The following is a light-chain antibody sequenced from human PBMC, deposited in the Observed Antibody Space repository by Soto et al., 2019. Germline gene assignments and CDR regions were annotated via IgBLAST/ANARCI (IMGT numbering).Light chain of an antibody. V-gene: IGKV3-20*01. CDR3: QQYGSSPMYD. CDR2: GSS. CDR1: QSVGISY. J-gene: IGKJ1*01. Sequence: EIVLMQSPGTLSLSRGERATLSCRASQSVGISYLAWYQQKPGQAPRLLIHGSSTRATGIPDRFSDSGSWPDFYLTISRLEPEDFAVYYCQQYGSSPMYDFGQGTKADI.